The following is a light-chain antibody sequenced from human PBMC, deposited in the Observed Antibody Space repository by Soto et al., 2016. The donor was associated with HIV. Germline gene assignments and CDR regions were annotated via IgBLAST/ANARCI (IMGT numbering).Light chain of an antibody. J-gene: IGKJ5*01. V-gene: IGKV1-33*01. CDR2: GAS. CDR3: QQYDDLPIT. CDR1: QDISNY. Sequence: DIQMTQSPSSLSASVGDRVTITCQSNQDISNYLNWYQKKPGKAPKLLIYGASNLETGVPSRFIWKWIWDIFYFIISSLQPEDIASYYCQQYDDLPITFGQGTRLEI.